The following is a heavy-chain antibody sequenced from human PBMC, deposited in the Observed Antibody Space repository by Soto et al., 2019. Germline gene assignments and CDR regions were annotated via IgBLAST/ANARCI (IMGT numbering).Heavy chain of an antibody. CDR2: IYYSGST. V-gene: IGHV4-31*03. CDR1: GGYIGSGGYY. J-gene: IGHJ4*02. Sequence: PSQTLSLSCTVSGGYIGSGGYYCSWIRQHPGKGLEWIGYIYYSGSTYYNPSLKSRVTISVDTSKNQFSLKLSSVTAADTAVYYCARVEGTGHFDYWGQGTLVTVSS. CDR3: ARVEGTGHFDY.